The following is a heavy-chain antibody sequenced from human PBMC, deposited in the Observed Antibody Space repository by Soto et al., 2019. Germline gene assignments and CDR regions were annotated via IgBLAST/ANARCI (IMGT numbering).Heavy chain of an antibody. D-gene: IGHD2-15*01. CDR3: TKDDLVLVDANLYYYGVDV. V-gene: IGHV3-30*04. J-gene: IGHJ6*02. CDR2: ISYDGNNK. CDR1: GFTFNKYA. Sequence: QVQLVESGGGVVQPGTSLTLSCTASGFTFNKYAMHLVRQAPGKGLEWLAVISYDGNNKYYADSVKGRFTNSRDNSKNTLYLQMDSLRAEETAVYYCTKDDLVLVDANLYYYGVDVWGQRNTVTVSS.